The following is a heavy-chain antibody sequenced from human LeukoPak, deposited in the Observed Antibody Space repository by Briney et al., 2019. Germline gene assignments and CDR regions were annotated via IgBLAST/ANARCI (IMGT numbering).Heavy chain of an antibody. V-gene: IGHV4-59*01. CDR2: MYHSGTT. CDR1: GGSITSYY. J-gene: IGHJ5*01. Sequence: SETLSLTCTVSGGSITSYYWTWIRQPPGKGLEWIGYMYHSGTTSNNPSLKSRVTISVDTSNNQFSLKVRSVTAADTAVYYCARRYSVNWFDSWGQGTLVTVSS. CDR3: ARRYSVNWFDS. D-gene: IGHD5-12*01.